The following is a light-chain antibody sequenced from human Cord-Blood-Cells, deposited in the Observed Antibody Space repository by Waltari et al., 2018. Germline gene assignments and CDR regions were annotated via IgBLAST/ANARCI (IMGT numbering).Light chain of an antibody. V-gene: IGKV1-33*01. Sequence: DIQMTQSPSSLSASVGDRVTITCQASQDISNYLNWYQQKPGKAPKHLIYDASNLETGVPSRFSGRGSGTDVTFTISSLQPEDIATYYCQQYDNLPYTFGQGTKLEIK. J-gene: IGKJ2*01. CDR3: QQYDNLPYT. CDR2: DAS. CDR1: QDISNY.